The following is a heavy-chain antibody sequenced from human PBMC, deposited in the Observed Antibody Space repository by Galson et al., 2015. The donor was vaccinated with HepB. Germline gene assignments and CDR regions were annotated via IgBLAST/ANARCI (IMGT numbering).Heavy chain of an antibody. CDR3: AHGSRIRSGSYYFHYFDY. CDR1: GFSLRTSGVG. D-gene: IGHD3-10*01. J-gene: IGHJ4*02. Sequence: PALVTPTPTLTLTCTFSGFSLRTSGVGVGWIRQPPGKALEWLALIYWDDNKRYSPSLKSRLTITKDTSKNQVVLTMTNVDPVDTGTYYCAHGSRIRSGSYYFHYFDYWGLGTLVTVSS. V-gene: IGHV2-5*02. CDR2: IYWDDNK.